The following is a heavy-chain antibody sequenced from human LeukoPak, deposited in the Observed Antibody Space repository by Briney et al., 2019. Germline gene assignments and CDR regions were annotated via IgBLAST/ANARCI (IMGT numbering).Heavy chain of an antibody. J-gene: IGHJ6*03. CDR1: GGSISRSGYY. V-gene: IGHV4-61*02. CDR3: ARDRHAEIQQWLPPVKTPTYYYYYYYMDV. D-gene: IGHD6-19*01. Sequence: SETLSLTCTVSGGSISRSGYYWSWIRQPAGKGLEWIGRIYTSGSTNYNPSLKSRVTMSVDTSKNQFSLKLSSVTAADTAVYYCARDRHAEIQQWLPPVKTPTYYYYYYYMDVWGKGTTVTISS. CDR2: IYTSGST.